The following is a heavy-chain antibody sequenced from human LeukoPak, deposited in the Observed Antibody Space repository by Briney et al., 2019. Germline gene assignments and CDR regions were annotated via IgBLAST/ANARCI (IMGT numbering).Heavy chain of an antibody. V-gene: IGHV4-31*03. J-gene: IGHJ5*02. Sequence: SETLSLTCIVSGGSINSADYYWSWIRQHPGKGLEWIGYIYYSGSTYYNPSLKSRLSMSVDTSKNQFSLKLTSVTAADTAVYYCARDLGYCSGGRCYWFDPWGQGTLVTASS. CDR2: IYYSGST. D-gene: IGHD2-15*01. CDR1: GGSINSADYY. CDR3: ARDLGYCSGGRCYWFDP.